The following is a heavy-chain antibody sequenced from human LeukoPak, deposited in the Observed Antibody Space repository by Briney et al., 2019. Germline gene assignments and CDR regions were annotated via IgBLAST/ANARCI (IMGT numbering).Heavy chain of an antibody. D-gene: IGHD6-13*01. CDR3: ARETFGSSRPSDY. CDR1: GYTFTSYD. V-gene: IGHV1-8*01. J-gene: IGHJ4*02. CDR2: MNPNSGNT. Sequence: GASVKVSCKASGYTFTSYDINWVRQATGQGLEWMGWMNPNSGNTGYAQKFQGRVTMTRNTSISTAYMELSTLQSEDTAVFWCARETFGSSRPSDYWGQGTLVTVSS.